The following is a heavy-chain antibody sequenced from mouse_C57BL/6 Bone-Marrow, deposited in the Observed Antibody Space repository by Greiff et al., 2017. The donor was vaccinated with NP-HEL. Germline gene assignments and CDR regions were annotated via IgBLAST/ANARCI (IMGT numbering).Heavy chain of an antibody. CDR3: ARAGPLITTGVGGFAY. J-gene: IGHJ3*01. V-gene: IGHV1-9*01. Sequence: QVQLQQSGAELMKPGASVKLSCKATGYTFTGYSIEWVKQSPGHGLEWIGVILPGSGSTNYNEKFKGKATFTADTSSNTAYMQLSSLTTEDSAIDDCARAGPLITTGVGGFAYWGQGTLVTVSA. CDR1: GYTFTGYS. CDR2: ILPGSGST. D-gene: IGHD1-1*01.